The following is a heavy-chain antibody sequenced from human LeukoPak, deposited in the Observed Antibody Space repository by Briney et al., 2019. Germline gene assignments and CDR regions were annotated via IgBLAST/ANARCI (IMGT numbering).Heavy chain of an antibody. V-gene: IGHV4-4*07. D-gene: IGHD3-22*01. J-gene: IGHJ4*02. CDR1: SDSITSFY. CDR3: ARVGSGYTFDY. CDR2: IYASGST. Sequence: PSETLSLTCTVSSDSITSFYWNWIRQPAGKGLEWIGRIYASGSTNYNPSLKSRVTMSLDTSKNQFSLKLSSVPAADTAVYYCARVGSGYTFDYWGQGTLVTVSS.